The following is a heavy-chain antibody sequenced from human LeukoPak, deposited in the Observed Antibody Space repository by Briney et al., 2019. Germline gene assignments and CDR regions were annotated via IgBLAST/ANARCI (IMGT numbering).Heavy chain of an antibody. CDR3: AKDRGGGLTTVTPSEY. CDR2: INWNGGST. J-gene: IGHJ4*02. V-gene: IGHV3-20*04. CDR1: GFTFDDYG. Sequence: GGSLRLSCAASGFTFDDYGMSWVRQAPGKGLEWVSGINWNGGSTGYADSVKGRFTISRDNSNNPLYLQMDSLRAEDTALYYCAKDRGGGLTTVTPSEYWGQGTLVTVSS. D-gene: IGHD4-17*01.